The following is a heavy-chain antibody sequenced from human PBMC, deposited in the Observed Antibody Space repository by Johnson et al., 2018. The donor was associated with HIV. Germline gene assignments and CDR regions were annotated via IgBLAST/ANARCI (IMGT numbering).Heavy chain of an antibody. D-gene: IGHD5-12*01. CDR2: INWNGGST. CDR3: ARLRGYSGYDSFYI. Sequence: VQLVESGGGLVQPGRSLRLSCAASGFTFDDYAMHWVRQAPGKGLEWVSGINWNGGSTGYADSVKGRFTISRDNAKNSLYLQMNSLRAEDTALYYCARLRGYSGYDSFYIWGQGIMVTVSS. J-gene: IGHJ3*02. CDR1: GFTFDDYA. V-gene: IGHV3-9*01.